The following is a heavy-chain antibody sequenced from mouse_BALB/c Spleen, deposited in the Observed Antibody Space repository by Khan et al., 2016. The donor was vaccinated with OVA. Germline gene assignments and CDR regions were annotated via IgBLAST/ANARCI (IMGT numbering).Heavy chain of an antibody. CDR1: GYTFTNYG. CDR3: ARSGLGLEGYFDY. D-gene: IGHD3-1*01. V-gene: IGHV9-3-1*01. Sequence: QIQLVQSGPELKKPGETVKISCKASGYTFTNYGMNWVKQAPGKGLKWMGWIDTYTGEPTYADDFKGRFAFSLETSASTAYLQINNLKNEDTATYFCARSGLGLEGYFDYWGQGTTLTVSS. CDR2: IDTYTGEP. J-gene: IGHJ2*01.